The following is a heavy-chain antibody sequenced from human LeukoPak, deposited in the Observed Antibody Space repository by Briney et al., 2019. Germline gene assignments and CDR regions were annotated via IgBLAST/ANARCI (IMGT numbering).Heavy chain of an antibody. D-gene: IGHD3-16*02. CDR3: ARHRGNYDYVWGSYRYPAWFDP. J-gene: IGHJ5*02. CDR2: IYHGGRT. V-gene: IGHV4-38-2*02. Sequence: SETLSLTCTVSGYSISSGYYWGWIRQTPGKGLGWIGDIYHGGRTDYNPSLKSRVTISVDTSKNQFSLKLSSVTAADTAVYYCARHRGNYDYVWGSYRYPAWFDPWGQGTLVTVSS. CDR1: GYSISSGYY.